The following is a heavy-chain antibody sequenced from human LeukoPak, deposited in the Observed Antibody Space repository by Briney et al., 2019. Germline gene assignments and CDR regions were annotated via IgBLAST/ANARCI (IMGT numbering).Heavy chain of an antibody. CDR2: INHSRST. CDR1: GGSFSGYY. D-gene: IGHD5-12*01. CDR3: ARGPLQGGIVATIRVSNWFDP. V-gene: IGHV4-34*01. Sequence: SETLSLTCAVYGGSFSGYYWSWIRQPPGKGLEWIGEINHSRSTNYNPSLKSRVTISVDTSKNQFSLKLSSVTAADTAVYYCARGPLQGGIVATIRVSNWFDPWGQGTLVTVSS. J-gene: IGHJ5*02.